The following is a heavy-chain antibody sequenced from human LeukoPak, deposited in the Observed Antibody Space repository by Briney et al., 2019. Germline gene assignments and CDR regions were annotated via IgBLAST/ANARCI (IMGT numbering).Heavy chain of an antibody. J-gene: IGHJ5*02. Sequence: SETLSLTCTVPGDSISSYYWSWIRQPAGKGLEWIGRVYVTGSTNLNPALQSRVTMSVDTSKNQFSLKLTSVTVADTAVYYCARHRQWLVDHWGQGTLVTVSS. D-gene: IGHD6-19*01. CDR3: ARHRQWLVDH. CDR2: VYVTGST. CDR1: GDSISSYY. V-gene: IGHV4-4*07.